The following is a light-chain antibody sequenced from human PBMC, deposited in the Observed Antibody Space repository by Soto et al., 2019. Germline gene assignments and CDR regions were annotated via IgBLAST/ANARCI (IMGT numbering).Light chain of an antibody. V-gene: IGKV2-28*01. CDR2: LGS. CDR1: QSLLHSNGYNY. Sequence: DIVMTQSPLSLPVTPGEPASISCRYIQSLLHSNGYNYLDWYLQKPGQSPQLLIYLGSNRASGVPDRFGGSGSGTDFTLKISRVEAEDVGVYYCMQALQTPYTFGQGTKLETK. J-gene: IGKJ2*01. CDR3: MQALQTPYT.